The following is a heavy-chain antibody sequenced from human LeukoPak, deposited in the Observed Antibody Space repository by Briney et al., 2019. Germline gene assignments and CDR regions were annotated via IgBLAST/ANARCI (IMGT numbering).Heavy chain of an antibody. CDR1: AFTFSSYA. D-gene: IGHD4-17*01. CDR2: ISGSGGST. Sequence: PGGSLRLSCAASAFTFSSYAMSWVRQAPGKGLEWVSSISGSGGSTYYADSVKGRFTISRDNSKNTVYLQMKSLRAEDTAVYFCAKDQFDYGDGGGPFVYWGQGTLVTVSS. CDR3: AKDQFDYGDGGGPFVY. J-gene: IGHJ4*02. V-gene: IGHV3-23*01.